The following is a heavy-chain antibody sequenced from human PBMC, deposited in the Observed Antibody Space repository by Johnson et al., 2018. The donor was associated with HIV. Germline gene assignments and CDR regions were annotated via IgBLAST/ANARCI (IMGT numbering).Heavy chain of an antibody. Sequence: QVQLVEFGGGLVQPGGSLRLSCAASGFTFSDHYMDWVRQAPGKGLEWVSYIDSSGSGIYYADSVKGRFTISRDNAKNSLYLQMHSLRAEDTAVYYCVCLRAWTFDIWGQVTMVTVSS. CDR2: IDSSGSGI. D-gene: IGHD3-10*01. CDR3: VCLRAWTFDI. CDR1: GFTFSDHY. J-gene: IGHJ3*02. V-gene: IGHV3-11*04.